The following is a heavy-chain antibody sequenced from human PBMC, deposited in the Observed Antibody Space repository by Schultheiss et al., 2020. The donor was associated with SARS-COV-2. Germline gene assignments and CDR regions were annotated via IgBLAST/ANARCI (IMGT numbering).Heavy chain of an antibody. J-gene: IGHJ5*02. CDR3: ARVGLLWFGELNL. Sequence: SETLSLTCTVSGGSISSYYWSWIRQPPGKGLEWIGYIYYSGSTNYNPSLKSRVTISVDTSKNQFSLKLSSVTAADTAVYYCARVGLLWFGELNLWGQGTLVTVSS. CDR1: GGSISSYY. CDR2: IYYSGST. V-gene: IGHV4-59*01. D-gene: IGHD3-10*01.